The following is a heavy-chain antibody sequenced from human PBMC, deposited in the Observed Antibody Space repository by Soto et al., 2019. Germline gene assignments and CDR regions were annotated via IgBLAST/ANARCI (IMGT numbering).Heavy chain of an antibody. D-gene: IGHD3-22*01. J-gene: IGHJ6*02. Sequence: SETLSLTCTVSGGSISRSSYYWGWIRQPPGKGLEWIGSIYYSGSTYYNPSLKSRVTISVDTSKNQFSLKLSSVTAADTAVYYCALIVRYYYGMDVWGQGTTVTVSS. V-gene: IGHV4-39*01. CDR2: IYYSGST. CDR1: GGSISRSSYY. CDR3: ALIVRYYYGMDV.